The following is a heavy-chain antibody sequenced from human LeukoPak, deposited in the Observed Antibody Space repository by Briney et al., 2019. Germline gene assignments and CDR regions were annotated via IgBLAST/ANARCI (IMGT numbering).Heavy chain of an antibody. CDR2: INHSGST. V-gene: IGHV4-34*01. Sequence: SETLSLTCAVFGGSFSGYYWSWIRQPPGKGLEWIGEINHSGSTKYNPSLKSRVTISVDTSKNQFSLKLSSVTAADTAVYYCAIAAAGTMYYFDYWGQGTLVTVSS. J-gene: IGHJ4*02. CDR1: GGSFSGYY. D-gene: IGHD6-13*01. CDR3: AIAAAGTMYYFDY.